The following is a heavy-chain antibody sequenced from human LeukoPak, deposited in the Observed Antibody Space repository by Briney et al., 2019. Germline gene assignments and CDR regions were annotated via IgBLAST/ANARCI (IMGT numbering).Heavy chain of an antibody. D-gene: IGHD2-21*01. J-gene: IGHJ4*02. CDR3: ARGRRLTY. V-gene: IGHV4-39*01. CDR1: GGSISSGSYY. CDR2: IYYSGST. Sequence: SETLSLTCTVSGGSISSGSYYWAWIRQPPGKGLEWIGSIYYSGSTYYDPSLKSPVTISVDTSKNQFSLKLSSVTAADTAVYYCARGRRLTYWGQGTLVTVSS.